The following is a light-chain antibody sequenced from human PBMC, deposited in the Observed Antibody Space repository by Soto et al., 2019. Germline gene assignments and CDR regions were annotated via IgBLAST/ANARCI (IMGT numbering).Light chain of an antibody. J-gene: IGKJ1*01. Sequence: IVLTQPPGTLSLFPGESASLYCRVSQSVSSATVAWYQQRPGQAPRLLFYRASSRATGVPDRFSGGGSGTDFTLTISRLEPEDLGVYYCQHYGTTFGPGTKVEIK. CDR2: RAS. CDR1: QSVSSAT. CDR3: QHYGTT. V-gene: IGKV3-20*01.